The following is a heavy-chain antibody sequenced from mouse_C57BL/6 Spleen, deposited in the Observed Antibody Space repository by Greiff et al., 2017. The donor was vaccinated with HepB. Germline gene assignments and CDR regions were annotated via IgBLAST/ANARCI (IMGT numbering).Heavy chain of an antibody. CDR3: ARYYYGSSPYYAMDY. CDR1: GYTFTSYW. CDR2: IDPSDSYT. J-gene: IGHJ4*01. V-gene: IGHV1-69*01. D-gene: IGHD1-1*01. Sequence: QVQLQQPGAELVMPGASVKLSCKASGYTFTSYWMHWVKQRPGQGLEWIGEIDPSDSYTNYNQKFKGKSKLTVDKSSSTAYMQLSSLTSEDSAVYYGARYYYGSSPYYAMDYWGQGTSVTVSS.